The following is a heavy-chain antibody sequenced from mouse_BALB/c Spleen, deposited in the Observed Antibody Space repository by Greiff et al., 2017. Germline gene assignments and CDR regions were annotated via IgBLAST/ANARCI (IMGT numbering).Heavy chain of an antibody. CDR1: GYTFTDYE. CDR2: IDPETGGT. CDR3: TRFAY. J-gene: IGHJ3*01. Sequence: QVHVKQSGAELVRPGASVTLSCKASGYTFTDYEMHWVKQTPVHGLEWIGAIDPETGGTAYNQKFKGKATLTADKSSSTAYMELRSLTSEDSAVYYCTRFAYWGQGTLVTVSA. V-gene: IGHV1-15*01.